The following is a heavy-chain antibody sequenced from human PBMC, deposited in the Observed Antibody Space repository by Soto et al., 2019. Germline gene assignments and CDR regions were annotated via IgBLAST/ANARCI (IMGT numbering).Heavy chain of an antibody. Sequence: KPSETLSLTCTVSVGSISTTTYFWAWIRQPPGKGLEWIGSIYHSGSTSYNPSLDSRVTISVDTAKNQFSLRLTSVTAADTAVYFCARNTRATMSDYYYYMDVWGKGTTVTVSS. D-gene: IGHD5-12*01. J-gene: IGHJ6*03. V-gene: IGHV4-39*01. CDR1: VGSISTTTYF. CDR3: ARNTRATMSDYYYYMDV. CDR2: IYHSGST.